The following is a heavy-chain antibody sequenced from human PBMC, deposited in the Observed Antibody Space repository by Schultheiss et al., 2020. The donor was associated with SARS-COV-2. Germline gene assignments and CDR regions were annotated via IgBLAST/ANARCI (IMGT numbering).Heavy chain of an antibody. CDR2: ISSSSSTI. J-gene: IGHJ4*02. CDR1: GGSISSYY. V-gene: IGHV3-48*01. D-gene: IGHD3-22*01. Sequence: ETLSLTCTVSGGSISSYYWSWIRQPPGKGLEWVSYISSSSSTIYYADSVKGRFTISRDNAKNSLYLQMNSLRAEDTAVYYCARDSGYDGSGLDRYWGQGTLVTVSS. CDR3: ARDSGYDGSGLDRY.